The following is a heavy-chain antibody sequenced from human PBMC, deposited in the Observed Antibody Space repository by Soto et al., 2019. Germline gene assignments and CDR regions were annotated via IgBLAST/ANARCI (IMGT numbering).Heavy chain of an antibody. Sequence: GGSLRLSCAASGFTFSSYAMSWVRQAPGKGLECVSTISGSGGTTYYADSVKGRFTISRDNSKNTLYLQMNSLRAEDTAVYYCAKVRSTTIFGVVSLFDYWGQGTLVTVSS. CDR2: ISGSGGTT. CDR1: GFTFSSYA. V-gene: IGHV3-23*01. D-gene: IGHD3-3*01. CDR3: AKVRSTTIFGVVSLFDY. J-gene: IGHJ4*02.